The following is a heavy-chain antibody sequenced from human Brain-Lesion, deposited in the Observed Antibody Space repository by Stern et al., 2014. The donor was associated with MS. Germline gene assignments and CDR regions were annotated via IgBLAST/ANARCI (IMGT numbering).Heavy chain of an antibody. J-gene: IGHJ5*02. V-gene: IGHV1-58*01. CDR3: AADPTTGSSSWYYIPNWFDP. D-gene: IGHD6-13*01. CDR1: GFTFTSSA. CDR2: IVVGRGNT. Sequence: MQLVESGPEVKKPGTSVKVSCKASGFTFTSSAVQWVRQARGQRLEWIGWIVVGRGNTNYAQKFQERVTITRDMSTSTAYMELSSLRSEDTAVYYCAADPTTGSSSWYYIPNWFDPWGQGTLVTVSS.